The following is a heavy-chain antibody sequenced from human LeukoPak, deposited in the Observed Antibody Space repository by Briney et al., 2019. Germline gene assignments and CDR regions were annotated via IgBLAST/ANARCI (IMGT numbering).Heavy chain of an antibody. J-gene: IGHJ4*02. CDR2: IYSGGST. V-gene: IGHV3-53*01. CDR3: ARSFSSRFSSPRRPYYFDY. D-gene: IGHD6-13*01. CDR1: GFTVSSNE. Sequence: GGSLRLSCAASGFTVSSNEMSWVRQAPGKGLEWVSVIYSGGSTYYADSVKGRFTISRDNSKNTLYLQMNSLRAEDTAIYYCARSFSSRFSSPRRPYYFDYWGQGTLVTVSS.